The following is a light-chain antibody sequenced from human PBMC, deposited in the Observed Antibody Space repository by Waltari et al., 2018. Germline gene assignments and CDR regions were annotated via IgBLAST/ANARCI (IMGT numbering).Light chain of an antibody. Sequence: EIDMTQSPATLSLSPGERATLSCRASESIARNLAWYQRKAGQPPRLLIYDASTRAMGVPVRFTGSGSGTEFTLTISSLQSEDFAVYHCHQYNNWPLYTFGQGTRLEIK. CDR3: HQYNNWPLYT. V-gene: IGKV3-15*01. CDR2: DAS. CDR1: ESIARN. J-gene: IGKJ2*01.